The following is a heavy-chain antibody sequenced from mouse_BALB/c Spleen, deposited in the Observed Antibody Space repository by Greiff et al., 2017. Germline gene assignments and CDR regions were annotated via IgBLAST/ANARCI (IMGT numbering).Heavy chain of an antibody. CDR1: GFTFSSYG. CDR3: ARAAYDYDAMDY. V-gene: IGHV5-6-3*01. CDR2: INSNGGST. D-gene: IGHD2-10*02. J-gene: IGHJ4*01. Sequence: EVQLVESGGGLVQPGGSLKLSCAASGFTFSSYGMSWVRQTPDKRLELVATINSNGGSTYYPDSVKGRFTISRDNAKNTLYRQMSSLKSEDTAMYYCARAAYDYDAMDYWGQGTSVTVSS.